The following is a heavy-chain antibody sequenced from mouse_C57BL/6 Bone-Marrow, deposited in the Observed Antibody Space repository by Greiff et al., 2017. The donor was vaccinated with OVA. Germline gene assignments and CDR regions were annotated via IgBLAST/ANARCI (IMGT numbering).Heavy chain of an antibody. D-gene: IGHD2-4*01. CDR3: TLMITFDY. CDR1: GYTFTDYE. Sequence: LEESGAELVRPGASVTLSCKASGYTFTDYEMHWVKQTPVHGLEWIGAIDPGTGGTAYNQKFKGKAILTADKSSSTAYMELRSLTSEDSAVYYCTLMITFDYWGQGTTLTVSS. J-gene: IGHJ2*01. CDR2: IDPGTGGT. V-gene: IGHV1-15*01.